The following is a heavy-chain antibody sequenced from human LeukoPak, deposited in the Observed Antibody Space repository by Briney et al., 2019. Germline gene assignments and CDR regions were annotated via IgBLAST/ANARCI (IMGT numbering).Heavy chain of an antibody. Sequence: SETLSLTCTVSGVSISGDYWSWIRQPPGKGLEWIGYIYFTGNTDHNPSLKSRVTISVDTSKNQFSLKLSSVTAADTAVYYCASRRGGAFDIWGQGTMVTVSS. D-gene: IGHD2-15*01. V-gene: IGHV4-59*08. CDR3: ASRRGGAFDI. CDR1: GVSISGDY. CDR2: IYFTGNT. J-gene: IGHJ3*02.